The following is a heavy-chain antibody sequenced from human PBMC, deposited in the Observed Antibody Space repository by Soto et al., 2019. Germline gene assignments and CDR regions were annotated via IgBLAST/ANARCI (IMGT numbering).Heavy chain of an antibody. CDR1: GFTFSSYA. CDR3: AIHRGDYVWGSYRYTSNYFDY. J-gene: IGHJ4*02. V-gene: IGHV3-23*01. Sequence: PGGSLRLSCAASGFTFSSYAMSWVRQAPGKGLEWVSAISGSGGSTYYADSVKGRFTISRDNSKNTLYLQMNSLRAEDTAVYYCAIHRGDYVWGSYRYTSNYFDYRGQGTLVTVSS. CDR2: ISGSGGST. D-gene: IGHD3-16*02.